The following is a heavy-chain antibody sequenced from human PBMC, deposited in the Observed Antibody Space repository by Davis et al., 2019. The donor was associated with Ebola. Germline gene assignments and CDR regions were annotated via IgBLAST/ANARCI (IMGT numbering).Heavy chain of an antibody. D-gene: IGHD3-3*01. CDR1: GFTFSRYS. CDR2: ISSSSSSI. Sequence: PGGSLTLSCAASGFTFSRYSMIWVRQAPGKGLEWVPSISSSSSSIYYADSVKGRFTISRDNAKNALYLQMNGLRAEATAVYYCARRLYVLRFLEWSPFDYWGQGTLVTVSS. J-gene: IGHJ4*02. CDR3: ARRLYVLRFLEWSPFDY. V-gene: IGHV3-21*01.